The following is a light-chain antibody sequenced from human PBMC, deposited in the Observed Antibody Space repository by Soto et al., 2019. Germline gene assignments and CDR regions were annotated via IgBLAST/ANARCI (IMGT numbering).Light chain of an antibody. CDR3: LLYSGGPWV. Sequence: QTVVTQEPSLTVSPGGTVTLTCASSTGAVTSGNYPNWFQQKPGQAPRPLIYSTINKHSWTPARLSGSLLGGKAALTLSGVQPEDEADYYCLLYSGGPWVFGGGTQLTVL. V-gene: IGLV7-43*01. J-gene: IGLJ3*02. CDR2: STI. CDR1: TGAVTSGNY.